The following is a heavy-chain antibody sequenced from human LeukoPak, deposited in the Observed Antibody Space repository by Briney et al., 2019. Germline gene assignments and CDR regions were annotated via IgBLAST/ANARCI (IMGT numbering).Heavy chain of an antibody. V-gene: IGHV1-18*01. CDR1: GYTFISHY. J-gene: IGHJ6*02. Sequence: GASVKVSCKASGYTFISHYITWVRQAPGQGLEWMGWISGYNGHTNYAQNLQGRVTMTTDTSTSTAYMELRSLRSDDTAVYYCARDPGSGNGMDVWGQGTTVTVSS. D-gene: IGHD3-10*01. CDR2: ISGYNGHT. CDR3: ARDPGSGNGMDV.